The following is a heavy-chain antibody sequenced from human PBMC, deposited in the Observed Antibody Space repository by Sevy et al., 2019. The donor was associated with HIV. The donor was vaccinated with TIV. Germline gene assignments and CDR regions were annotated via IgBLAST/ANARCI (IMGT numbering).Heavy chain of an antibody. CDR1: GDSISSSNYY. V-gene: IGHV4-39*01. Sequence: SETLSLTCTVSGDSISSSNYYWGWIRQPPGKGLEWIGSILYNWNTYYNPSLKSRVTMSVDTSKNQFSLKLSSVTAADTAVYYCARIGRDGYNSFSDYWGRGILVTVSS. CDR2: ILYNWNT. CDR3: ARIGRDGYNSFSDY. J-gene: IGHJ4*02. D-gene: IGHD5-12*01.